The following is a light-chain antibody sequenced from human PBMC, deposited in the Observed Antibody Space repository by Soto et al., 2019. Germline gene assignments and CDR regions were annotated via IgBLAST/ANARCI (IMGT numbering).Light chain of an antibody. CDR2: GAS. Sequence: IVLTQAPATLSLSPGEGATLSCGASQSVSSNLAWYQQKPGQAPRLLIYGASTRATGIPARFSGSGSGTDFTLTISGLEPEDFAVYYCQQYATSPGTFGQGTKVDIK. CDR3: QQYATSPGT. V-gene: IGKV3-20*01. CDR1: QSVSSN. J-gene: IGKJ1*01.